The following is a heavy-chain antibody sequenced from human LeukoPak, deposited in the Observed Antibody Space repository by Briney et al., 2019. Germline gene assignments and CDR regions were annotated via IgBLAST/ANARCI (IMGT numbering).Heavy chain of an antibody. V-gene: IGHV3-21*01. D-gene: IGHD6-19*01. Sequence: GGSLRLSCAASGFTFSSYSMNWVRQAPGKGLEWVSSISSSSSYICYADSVKGRFTISRDNAKNSLYLQMNSLRAEDTAVYYCARDRHSSGWYADYWGQGTLVTVSS. CDR3: ARDRHSSGWYADY. CDR2: ISSSSSYI. CDR1: GFTFSSYS. J-gene: IGHJ4*02.